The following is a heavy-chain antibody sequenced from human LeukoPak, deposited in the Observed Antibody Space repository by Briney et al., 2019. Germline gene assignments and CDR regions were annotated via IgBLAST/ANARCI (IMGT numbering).Heavy chain of an antibody. CDR2: IYTSGST. J-gene: IGHJ4*02. Sequence: SETLSLTCTVSGGSISGYYWSWIRQPAGKGLEWIGRIYTSGSTNYNPSLKSRVTMSVDTSKNQFSLKLSSVTAADTAVYYCARGSSSWGYFDYWGQGTLVTVSS. CDR1: GGSISGYY. CDR3: ARGSSSWGYFDY. V-gene: IGHV4-4*07. D-gene: IGHD6-13*01.